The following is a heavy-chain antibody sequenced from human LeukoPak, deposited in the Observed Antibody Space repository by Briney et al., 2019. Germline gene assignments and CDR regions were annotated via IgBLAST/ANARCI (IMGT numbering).Heavy chain of an antibody. J-gene: IGHJ4*02. CDR2: IRYDGSNK. V-gene: IGHV3-30*02. CDR1: GFTFSSYG. D-gene: IGHD3-10*01. CDR3: AKDSYSSGSYGLVGY. Sequence: GGSLRLSCAESGFTFSSYGMHWVRQAPGKGLEWVAFIRYDGSNKYYADSVKGRFTISRDNSKNTLYLQMNSLRAEDTAVYYCAKDSYSSGSYGLVGYWGQGTLVAVSS.